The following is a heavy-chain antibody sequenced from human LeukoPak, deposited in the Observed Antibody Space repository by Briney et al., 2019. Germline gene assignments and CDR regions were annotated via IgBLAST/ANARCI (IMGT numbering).Heavy chain of an antibody. CDR3: ASSGQVSTSYAFDI. CDR2: IYYSGST. Sequence: PSETLSLTRTVSGGSISTYYWSWIRQPPGKGLEWIGYIYYSGSTNHNPSLKSRVTISVDTSKNQFSLKLSSVTAADTAVYYCASSGQVSTSYAFDIWGQGTMVTVSS. V-gene: IGHV4-59*08. CDR1: GGSISTYY. D-gene: IGHD6-25*01. J-gene: IGHJ3*02.